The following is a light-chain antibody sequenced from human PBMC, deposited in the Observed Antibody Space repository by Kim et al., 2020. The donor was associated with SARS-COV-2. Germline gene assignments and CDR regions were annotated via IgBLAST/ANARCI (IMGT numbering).Light chain of an antibody. Sequence: SSELTQDPAVSVTLGQTVRITCQGDSLRSYYASWYQQKPGQAPVLVIYGKNNRPSGIPDRFSGSSSGNTASLTITGAQAEDEADYYCNSRDSSCNHLVFGAGLQLTFL. J-gene: IGLJ3*02. V-gene: IGLV3-19*01. CDR3: NSRDSSCNHLV. CDR2: GKN. CDR1: SLRSYY.